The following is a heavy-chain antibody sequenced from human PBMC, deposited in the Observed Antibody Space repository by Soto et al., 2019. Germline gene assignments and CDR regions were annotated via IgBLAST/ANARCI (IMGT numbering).Heavy chain of an antibody. CDR1: EFTVSSNY. J-gene: IGHJ3*02. CDR2: IYSGGST. CDR3: ARTLTYYYDSSAETTGAFDI. Sequence: GGSLRLSCAASEFTVSSNYMSWVRQAPGKGLEWVSVIYSGGSTYYADSVKGRFTISRDNSKNTLYLQMNSLRAEDTAVYYCARTLTYYYDSSAETTGAFDIWGQGTMVTVS. D-gene: IGHD3-22*01. V-gene: IGHV3-53*01.